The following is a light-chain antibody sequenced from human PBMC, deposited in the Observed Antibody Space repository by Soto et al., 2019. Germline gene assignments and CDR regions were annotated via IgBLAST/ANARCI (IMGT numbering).Light chain of an antibody. J-gene: IGLJ1*01. CDR1: SSDVGGYNY. CDR3: SSYTSSSARL. CDR2: EVN. V-gene: IGLV2-14*01. Sequence: QSALTQPASVSGSPGQSITISCTGTSSDVGGYNYVSWYQQHPGKAPNLMIYEVNNRPSGVSNRFSGSKSGNTASLTISGLQAEDEADYYCSSYTSSSARLFGTGTKLTVL.